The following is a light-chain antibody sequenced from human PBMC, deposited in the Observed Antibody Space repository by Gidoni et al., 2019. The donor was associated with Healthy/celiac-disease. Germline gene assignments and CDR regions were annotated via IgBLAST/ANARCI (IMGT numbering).Light chain of an antibody. V-gene: IGLV3-1*01. J-gene: IGLJ2*01. Sequence: SSELTQPPSVSVSPGQTASITCSGDKLGDKYACWYQQKPGQSPVLVIYQDSQRPSGIPERFSGSNSGNTATLTISGTQAMDEADYYCQAWDSSRVVFGGGTKLTVL. CDR2: QDS. CDR1: KLGDKY. CDR3: QAWDSSRVV.